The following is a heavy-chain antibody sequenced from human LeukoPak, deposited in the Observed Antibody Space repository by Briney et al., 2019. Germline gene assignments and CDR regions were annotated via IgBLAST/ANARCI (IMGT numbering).Heavy chain of an antibody. CDR3: AVHSGSYHDAFDI. Sequence: PSETLSLTCTVSGGSISSYYWSWIRQPPGKGLEWIGYIYTSGSTNYNPSLKSRVTMSVDTSKNQFSLKLSSVTAADTAVYYCAVHSGSYHDAFDIWGQGTMVTVSS. CDR2: IYTSGST. J-gene: IGHJ3*02. V-gene: IGHV4-4*08. CDR1: GGSISSYY. D-gene: IGHD1-26*01.